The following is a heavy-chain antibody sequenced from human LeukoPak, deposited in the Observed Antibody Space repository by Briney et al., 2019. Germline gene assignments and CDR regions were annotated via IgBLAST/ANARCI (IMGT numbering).Heavy chain of an antibody. CDR3: AREAPGIAAAGIVY. D-gene: IGHD6-13*01. V-gene: IGHV1-2*02. CDR1: GYTFTGYY. Sequence: ASVKVSCKASGYTFTGYYMHWVRQAPGQGLEWMGWINPNSGGTNYAQKFQGRVTMTRDTSISTAYMELSSLRSEDTAVYYCAREAPGIAAAGIVYWGQGTLVTVSS. J-gene: IGHJ4*02. CDR2: INPNSGGT.